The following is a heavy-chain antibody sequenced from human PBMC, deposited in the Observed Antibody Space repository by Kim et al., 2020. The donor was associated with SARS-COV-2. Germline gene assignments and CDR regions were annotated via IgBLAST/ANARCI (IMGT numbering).Heavy chain of an antibody. CDR3: AREVTSMVRGVILPVVGVDV. J-gene: IGHJ6*02. CDR2: IYYSGNT. Sequence: SETLSLTCTVSGGSVRSGSYYWSWIRQPPGKGLEWIGYIYYSGNTNYNPSLKSRVTISVDTSKDQFSPKLSSVTAADTALYYCAREVTSMVRGVILPVVGVDVWGQGTTVTVSS. CDR1: GGSVRSGSYY. D-gene: IGHD3-10*01. V-gene: IGHV4-61*01.